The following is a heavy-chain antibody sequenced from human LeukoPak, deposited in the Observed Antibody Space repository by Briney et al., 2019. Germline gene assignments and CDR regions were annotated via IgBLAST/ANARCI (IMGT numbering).Heavy chain of an antibody. Sequence: SSVTVSCKASGGTFSSYAMIWVRQAPGQGLEGMGGIITIIGKANYAQKFQGRVTITTDESTSTAYMELSSLRSEDTAVYYCARERDDCSSTSCCISRRGCFDPWGQGTLVTVSS. CDR3: ARERDDCSSTSCCISRRGCFDP. V-gene: IGHV1-69*05. D-gene: IGHD2-2*01. CDR2: IITIIGKA. J-gene: IGHJ5*02. CDR1: GGTFSSYA.